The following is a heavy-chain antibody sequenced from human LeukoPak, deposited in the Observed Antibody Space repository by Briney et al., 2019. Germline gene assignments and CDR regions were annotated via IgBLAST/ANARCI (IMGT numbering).Heavy chain of an antibody. Sequence: GASVKVSCKASGYTFTSYAMNWVRQAPGKGLEWMGWINTNTGNPTYAQGFTGRFVFSLDTSVSTAYLQISSLKAEDTAVYYCARRNSPFFWSGYHTGAEYFQHWGQGTLVTVSS. CDR2: INTNTGNP. J-gene: IGHJ1*01. CDR1: GYTFTSYA. V-gene: IGHV7-4-1*02. D-gene: IGHD3-3*01. CDR3: ARRNSPFFWSGYHTGAEYFQH.